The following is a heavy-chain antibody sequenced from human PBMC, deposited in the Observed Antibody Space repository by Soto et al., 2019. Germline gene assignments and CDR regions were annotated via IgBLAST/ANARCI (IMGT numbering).Heavy chain of an antibody. CDR3: ARCGDGSGSYFYYYYGMDV. J-gene: IGHJ6*02. Sequence: SETLSLTCTVSGGSISSSSYYWGWIRQPPGKGLEWIGSIYYSGSTYYNPSLKSRVTISVDMSKNQFSLKLSSVTAADTAVYYCARCGDGSGSYFYYYYGMDVWGQGTTVTVSS. D-gene: IGHD3-10*01. V-gene: IGHV4-39*01. CDR1: GGSISSSSYY. CDR2: IYYSGST.